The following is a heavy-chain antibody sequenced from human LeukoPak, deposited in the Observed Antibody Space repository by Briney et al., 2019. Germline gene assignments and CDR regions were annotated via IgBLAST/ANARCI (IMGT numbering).Heavy chain of an antibody. J-gene: IGHJ3*02. CDR3: ASQSGDDAFDI. V-gene: IGHV4-4*02. D-gene: IGHD3-10*01. Sequence: SETLSLTCAVSGGSISSSNWWSWVRQPPGKGLEWIGYIYYSGSTNYNPSLKSRVTISVDTSKNQFSLKLSSVTAADTAVYYCASQSGDDAFDIWGQGTMVTVSS. CDR1: GGSISSSNW. CDR2: IYYSGST.